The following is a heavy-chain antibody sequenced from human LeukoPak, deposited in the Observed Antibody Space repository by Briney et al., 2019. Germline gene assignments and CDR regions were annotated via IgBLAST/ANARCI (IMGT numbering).Heavy chain of an antibody. D-gene: IGHD5-12*01. V-gene: IGHV1-8*02. CDR3: ARAPKWQGYYYYMDV. CDR1: GYTFSGYD. CDR2: MNPNSGNT. Sequence: ASVKVSCKASGYTFSGYDINWVRQATGQGLEWMGCMNPNSGNTGYAQKFQDRVTITRNTSISTAYMELSSLRSEDTAVYYCARAPKWQGYYYYMDVWAKGTTVTVSS. J-gene: IGHJ6*03.